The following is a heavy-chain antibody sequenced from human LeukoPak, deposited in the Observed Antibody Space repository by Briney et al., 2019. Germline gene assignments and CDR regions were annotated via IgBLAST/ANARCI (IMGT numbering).Heavy chain of an antibody. CDR3: GGDLMRTYYSDSGSFSQGPVDP. CDR2: ISHTGNT. D-gene: IGHD3-10*01. Sequence: SEXXSLTCGVYGGSLRPFYWSWVRQPPGKGVEWIGEISHTGNTNYSPSLKSRGTISIDTSRNKCSLKLTSGDAADKAVDYWGGDLMRTYYSDSGSFSQGPVDPWGQGTLVSVSS. J-gene: IGHJ5*02. CDR1: GGSLRPFY. V-gene: IGHV4-34*01.